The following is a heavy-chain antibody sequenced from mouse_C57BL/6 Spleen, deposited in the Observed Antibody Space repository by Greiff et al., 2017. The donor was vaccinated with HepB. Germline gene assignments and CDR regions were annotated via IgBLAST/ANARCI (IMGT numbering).Heavy chain of an antibody. V-gene: IGHV1-80*01. Sequence: QVQLKQSGAELVKPGASVKISCKASGYAFSSYWMNWVKQRPGKGLEWIGQIYPGDGDTNYNGKFKGKATLTADKSSSTAYMQRSSLTSEDSAVYFCARSRDGLMDYWGQGTSVTVSS. D-gene: IGHD2-3*01. CDR2: IYPGDGDT. CDR3: ARSRDGLMDY. J-gene: IGHJ4*01. CDR1: GYAFSSYW.